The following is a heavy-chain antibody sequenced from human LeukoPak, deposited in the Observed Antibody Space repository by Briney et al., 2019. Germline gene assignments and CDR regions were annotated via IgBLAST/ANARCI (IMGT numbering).Heavy chain of an antibody. D-gene: IGHD5-24*01. CDR1: GFTFSSYA. J-gene: IGHJ4*02. Sequence: PGGSLRLSCAASGFTFSSYAMHWVRQAPGKGLEWVAVISYDGSNKYYADSVKGRFTISRDNSKNTLYLQMNSLRAEDTAVYYCASGGDGYNFAMEYWGQGTLVTVSS. CDR2: ISYDGSNK. CDR3: ASGGDGYNFAMEY. V-gene: IGHV3-30*04.